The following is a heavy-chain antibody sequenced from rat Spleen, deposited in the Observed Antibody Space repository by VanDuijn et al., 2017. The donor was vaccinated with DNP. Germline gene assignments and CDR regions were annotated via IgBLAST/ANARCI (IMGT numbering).Heavy chain of an antibody. J-gene: IGHJ2*01. V-gene: IGHV5-31*01. CDR1: GFTFNNHW. Sequence: EVQLVESGGDLVQPGRSLKLSCEASGFTFNNHWMTWIRQVPGKGLEWVASITPSGGNTYFPDSVKDRFTISRDYAKNTQYLQMDSLRSEDTATYYCASIAAISPRDYWGQGVMVTVSS. CDR3: ASIAAISPRDY. D-gene: IGHD1-2*01. CDR2: ITPSGGNT.